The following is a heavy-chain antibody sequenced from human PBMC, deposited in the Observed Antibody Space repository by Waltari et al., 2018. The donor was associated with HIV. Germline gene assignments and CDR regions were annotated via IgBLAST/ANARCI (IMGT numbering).Heavy chain of an antibody. CDR3: AKYSGSYWGGHNWFDP. CDR2: NKQSGGEK. J-gene: IGHJ5*02. V-gene: IGHV3-7*01. CDR1: GFTFSIYW. Sequence: EVQLVESGGGLVQPGGSLRLSCAASGFTFSIYWMSWLRQAPGRGLGGVANNKQSGGEKHDADSVRGRFTISRDNAKISLCLQMNSLRAGDTAVYYCAKYSGSYWGGHNWFDPWGQGTLVTVSS. D-gene: IGHD1-26*01.